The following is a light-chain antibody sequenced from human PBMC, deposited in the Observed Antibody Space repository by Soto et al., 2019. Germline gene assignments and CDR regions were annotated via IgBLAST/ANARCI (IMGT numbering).Light chain of an antibody. V-gene: IGLV2-8*01. J-gene: IGLJ3*02. CDR1: SSDVGGYNY. CDR3: SSYVGSKV. CDR2: EVS. Sequence: QSALTQPPSESGSLGQSVTISCTGTSSDVGGYNYVSWYQQHPGKAPKLMISEVSKRPSGVPDRFSGSKSGNTASLTVSGLQAEDEADYYCSSYVGSKVFGGGTKVTVL.